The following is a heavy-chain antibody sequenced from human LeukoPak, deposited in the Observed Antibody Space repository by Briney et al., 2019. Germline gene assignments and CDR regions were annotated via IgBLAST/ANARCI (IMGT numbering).Heavy chain of an antibody. D-gene: IGHD1-26*01. J-gene: IGHJ4*02. Sequence: GGSLRLSCLGSGFAFNSYTMNWVRQAPGKGLEWVSYISSSSSTIYYADSVKGRFTISRDNAKNSLYLQMNSLRAEDTAVYYCAPLVVRSYMRYWGQGTLVTVSS. CDR2: ISSSSSTI. CDR1: GFAFNSYT. V-gene: IGHV3-48*04. CDR3: APLVVRSYMRY.